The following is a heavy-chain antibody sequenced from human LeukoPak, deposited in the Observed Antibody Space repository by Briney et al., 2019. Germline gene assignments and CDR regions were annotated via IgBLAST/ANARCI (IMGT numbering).Heavy chain of an antibody. J-gene: IGHJ6*02. D-gene: IGHD3-10*01. Sequence: SSVKVSFKATGGTFSSYAISWVRQAPGQGLESMGGIIPIFGTANYAQKFQGRVTIPADESTSTAYMELSSLRSEDTAVYYCARANYYGSGSYVAYYYGMDVWGQGTTVTVSS. CDR2: IIPIFGTA. V-gene: IGHV1-69*01. CDR3: ARANYYGSGSYVAYYYGMDV. CDR1: GGTFSSYA.